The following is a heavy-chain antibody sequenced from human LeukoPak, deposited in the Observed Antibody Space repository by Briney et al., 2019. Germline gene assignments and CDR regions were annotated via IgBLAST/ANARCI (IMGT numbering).Heavy chain of an antibody. Sequence: PSETLSLTCTVSGDSISSYYWSWIRQPPGKGLEWIGYIYYSGSTNYNPSLKNRVTISVDTSKNQFSLKLSSVTAADTAVYYCASGSVVVPAATAFDIWGQGTMVTVSS. V-gene: IGHV4-59*08. CDR2: IYYSGST. CDR3: ASGSVVVPAATAFDI. CDR1: GDSISSYY. J-gene: IGHJ3*02. D-gene: IGHD2-2*01.